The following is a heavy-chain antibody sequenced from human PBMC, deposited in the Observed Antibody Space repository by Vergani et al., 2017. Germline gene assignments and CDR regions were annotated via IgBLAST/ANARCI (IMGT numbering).Heavy chain of an antibody. CDR1: FASIRNLY. V-gene: IGHV4-59*11. CDR3: AREGYCTNGVCFTLFDV. D-gene: IGHD2-8*01. Sequence: QVQLQESGPGLVKSSETLSLTCSVSFASIRNLYCNWIRQPPGKGLEWIGEIRHDGITHYSPSLKSRVTISIDTSTHQFSLNLRSVTAADTAVYYCAREGYCTNGVCFTLFDVWGQGALVTVSS. CDR2: IRHDGIT. J-gene: IGHJ4*02.